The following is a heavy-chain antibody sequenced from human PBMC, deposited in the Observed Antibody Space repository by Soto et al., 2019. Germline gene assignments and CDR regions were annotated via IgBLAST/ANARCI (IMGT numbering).Heavy chain of an antibody. CDR2: IYHSGST. CDR3: ARAYSSSWYWFDP. J-gene: IGHJ5*02. D-gene: IGHD6-13*01. Sequence: SETLSLTCTVSGGSISSYYWSWVRQPPGKGLEWIGEIYHSGSTNYNPSLKSRVTISVDKSKNQFSLKLSSVTAADTAVYYCARAYSSSWYWFDPWGQGTLVTVSS. V-gene: IGHV4-59*12. CDR1: GGSISSYY.